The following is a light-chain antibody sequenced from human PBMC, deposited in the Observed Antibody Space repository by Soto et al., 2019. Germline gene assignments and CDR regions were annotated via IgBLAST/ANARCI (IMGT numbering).Light chain of an antibody. CDR2: DVS. CDR1: SSDVGGYNY. CDR3: SSYTRSSTYVV. J-gene: IGLJ2*01. V-gene: IGLV2-14*01. Sequence: QSALTQPASVSGSPGQSITISCTGTSSDVGGYNYVSWYQQHPGKAPKLMIYDVSNRPSGVSNRFSGSKSGNTASLTISGLQAEDEAAYYCSSYTRSSTYVVFGGGTKLTVL.